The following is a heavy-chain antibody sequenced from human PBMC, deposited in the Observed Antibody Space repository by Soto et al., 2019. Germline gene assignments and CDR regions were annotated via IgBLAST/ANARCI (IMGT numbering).Heavy chain of an antibody. V-gene: IGHV3-11*01. Sequence: GGSLRLSCAASGFTFGDYYISWVRQAPGKGLEWVSYISSSGTIIYHADSVKGRFTISRDNAKNSLFLQMNSLRAEDTAVYYCARGKSIFYDMDVWGHGTTVTVSS. D-gene: IGHD2-15*01. CDR3: ARGKSIFYDMDV. CDR1: GFTFGDYY. J-gene: IGHJ6*02. CDR2: ISSSGTII.